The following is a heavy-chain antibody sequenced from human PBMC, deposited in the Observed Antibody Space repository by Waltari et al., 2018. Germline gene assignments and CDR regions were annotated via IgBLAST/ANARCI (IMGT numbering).Heavy chain of an antibody. V-gene: IGHV3-23*01. CDR1: GFTFSSYA. D-gene: IGHD2-2*01. Sequence: EVQLLESGGGLVQPGGSLRLSCAASGFTFSSYAMSWVRQAPGKGLEWVSAISGSGGSTYYADSVNGRYTIPRENSKTTLYLQMNSLRAVDTAVYYCAKADCSSTSCYGTDAFDIWGQGTMVTVSS. CDR3: AKADCSSTSCYGTDAFDI. J-gene: IGHJ3*02. CDR2: ISGSGGST.